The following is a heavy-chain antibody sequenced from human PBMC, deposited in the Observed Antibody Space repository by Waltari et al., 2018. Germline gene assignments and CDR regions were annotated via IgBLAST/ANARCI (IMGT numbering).Heavy chain of an antibody. CDR1: GGSFSGYY. CDR2: INHSGST. V-gene: IGHV4-34*01. D-gene: IGHD3-9*01. J-gene: IGHJ3*02. Sequence: QVQLQQWGAGLLKPSETLSLTCAVYGGSFSGYYWSWIRQPPGKGLEWIGEINHSGSTNYNPSLKRRVTISVDTSKNQFSRKLSSVTAADTAVYYCAREEYFDWLNIKGAFDIWGQGTMVTVSS. CDR3: AREEYFDWLNIKGAFDI.